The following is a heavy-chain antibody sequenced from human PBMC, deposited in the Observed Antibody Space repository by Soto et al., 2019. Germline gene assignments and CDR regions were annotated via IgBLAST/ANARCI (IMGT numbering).Heavy chain of an antibody. J-gene: IGHJ4*02. V-gene: IGHV1-2*04. CDR1: GYTFTGYY. CDR3: ARGPLGYCSGGSCFIDY. CDR2: INPNSGGT. D-gene: IGHD2-15*01. Sequence: ASVKVSCKASGYTFTGYYMHWARQAPGQGLEWMGWINPNSGGTNYAQKFQGWVTMTRDTSISTAYMELSRLRSDDTAVYYCARGPLGYCSGGSCFIDYWGQGTLVTVSS.